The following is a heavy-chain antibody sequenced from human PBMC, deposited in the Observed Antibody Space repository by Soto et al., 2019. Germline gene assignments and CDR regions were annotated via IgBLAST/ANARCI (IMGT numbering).Heavy chain of an antibody. J-gene: IGHJ1*01. CDR2: IYYTGST. Sequence: QLELLESGPGLVKPSETLSLTCSVSSGSITNYYWSWVRQPPGKGLEWIGDIYYTGSTNYNPSLKAGANISPDTSNNQFSLKLRSVPATDPAVDYWAGLSGACSGGTCHFQHWGQGTLVTVSS. V-gene: IGHV4-59*08. CDR1: SGSITNYY. D-gene: IGHD2-15*01. CDR3: AGLSGACSGGTCHFQH.